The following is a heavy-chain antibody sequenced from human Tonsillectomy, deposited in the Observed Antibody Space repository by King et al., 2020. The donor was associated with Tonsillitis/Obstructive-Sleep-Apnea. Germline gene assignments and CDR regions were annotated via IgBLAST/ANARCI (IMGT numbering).Heavy chain of an antibody. V-gene: IGHV3-30*04. J-gene: IGHJ3*02. CDR1: GFTFSSYA. CDR2: ISYDGSNK. CDR3: ARDRGYGGNPPDAFDI. Sequence: VQLVESGGGVVQPGRSLRLSCAASGFTFSSYAMHWVRQAPGKGLEWVAVISYDGSNKYYADSVKGRFTISRDNSKNTLYLQMNSLRAEDTAVYYCARDRGYGGNPPDAFDIWGQGTMVTVSS. D-gene: IGHD4-23*01.